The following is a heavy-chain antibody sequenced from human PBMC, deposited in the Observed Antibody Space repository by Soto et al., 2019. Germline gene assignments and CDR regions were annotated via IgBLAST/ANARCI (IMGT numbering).Heavy chain of an antibody. CDR2: IYYSGST. J-gene: IGHJ6*02. D-gene: IGHD1-26*01. CDR1: GGSISSGGYY. CDR3: ARDGRTHPEGRPYYYGMDV. Sequence: QVQLQESGPGLVKPSQTLSLTCTVSGGSISSGGYYWSWIRQHPGKGLEWIGYIYYSGSTYYNPSLKSRVTISVDTSKNQFSLKLSSVTAADTAVYYCARDGRTHPEGRPYYYGMDVWGQGTTVTVSS. V-gene: IGHV4-31*03.